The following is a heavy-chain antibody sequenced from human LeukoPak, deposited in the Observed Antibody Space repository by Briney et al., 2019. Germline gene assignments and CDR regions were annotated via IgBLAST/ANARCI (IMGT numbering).Heavy chain of an antibody. V-gene: IGHV3-7*01. CDR1: GFTISRNW. CDR2: INPDGSQK. Sequence: PAGSLSLSCEASGFTISRNWMSWIRQAPGKGLEWVASINPDGSQKFYVDSVKGRFTISRDNTKSSLYLEMNSPGAEDTAMYYCAKLLGTATTYDYWGQGTRVTVSS. CDR3: AKLLGTATTYDY. D-gene: IGHD5-24*01. J-gene: IGHJ4*02.